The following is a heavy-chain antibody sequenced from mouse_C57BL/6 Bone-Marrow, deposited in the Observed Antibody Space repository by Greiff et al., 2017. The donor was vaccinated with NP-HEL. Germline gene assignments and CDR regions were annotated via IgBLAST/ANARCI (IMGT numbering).Heavy chain of an antibody. J-gene: IGHJ4*01. V-gene: IGHV1-64*01. CDR3: ARRGYGSSFGDD. Sequence: VKLKQPGAELVKPGASVKLSCKASGYTFTSYWMHWVKQRPGQGLEWIGMIHPNSGSTNYNEKFKSKATLTVDKSSSTAYMQLSSLTSEDSAVYYCARRGYGSSFGDDWGQGTSVTVSS. CDR1: GYTFTSYW. CDR2: IHPNSGST. D-gene: IGHD1-1*01.